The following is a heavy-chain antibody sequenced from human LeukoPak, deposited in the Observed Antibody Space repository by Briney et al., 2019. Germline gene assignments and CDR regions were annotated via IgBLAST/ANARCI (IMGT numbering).Heavy chain of an antibody. J-gene: IGHJ4*02. V-gene: IGHV3-21*01. CDR3: ARVAAIFGVVITRIDY. D-gene: IGHD3-3*01. Sequence: GGSLRLSCAASGFTFSSYSMNWVRQAPGKGLEWVSSISSSSSYIYYAGSVKGRFTISRDNAKNSLYLQMNSLRAEDTAVYYCARVAAIFGVVITRIDYWGQGTLVTVSS. CDR2: ISSSSSYI. CDR1: GFTFSSYS.